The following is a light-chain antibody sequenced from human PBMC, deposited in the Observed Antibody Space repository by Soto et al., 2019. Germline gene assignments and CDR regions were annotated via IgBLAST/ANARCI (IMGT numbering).Light chain of an antibody. J-gene: IGLJ3*02. CDR3: SSFTDTGTVM. V-gene: IGLV2-14*03. Sequence: QSALTQPASVSGSPGQAFTIPCTGSSSDVGAYHSVSWYQQHPGKAPKLIIFDVSNRPSGVYNRFSGSKAGNTASLTISGLQAEDEADYYCSSFTDTGTVMFGGGTKLTLL. CDR1: SSDVGAYHS. CDR2: DVS.